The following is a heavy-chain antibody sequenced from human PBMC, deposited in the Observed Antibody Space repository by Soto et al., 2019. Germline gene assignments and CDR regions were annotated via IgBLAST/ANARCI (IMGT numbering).Heavy chain of an antibody. J-gene: IGHJ4*02. V-gene: IGHV3-7*03. CDR3: ARYFRGSGRCFFDH. D-gene: IGHD6-19*01. Sequence: XGSLLLSCIASEFTFISSFMGWVRQAPGKGLEWVANINQDGSGTYYVDSVKGRFTISRDNAKNSLYLQMNSLRAEDTAVYYCARYFRGSGRCFFDHWGQGTLVTVSS. CDR1: EFTFISSF. CDR2: INQDGSGT.